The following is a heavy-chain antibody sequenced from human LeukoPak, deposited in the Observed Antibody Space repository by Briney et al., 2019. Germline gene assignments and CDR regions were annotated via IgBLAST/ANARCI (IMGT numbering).Heavy chain of an antibody. J-gene: IGHJ4*02. V-gene: IGHV1-69*06. CDR1: GGTFSSYA. Sequence: GGSVKVSCKASGGTFSSYAISWVRQAPGQGLEWMGGIIPIFHTADYAQKFQGRVTMTEDTSTDTAYMELSSLRSEDTAVYYCATVPYDSSGYYGNTLDYWGQGTLVTVSS. CDR3: ATVPYDSSGYYGNTLDY. CDR2: IIPIFHTA. D-gene: IGHD3-22*01.